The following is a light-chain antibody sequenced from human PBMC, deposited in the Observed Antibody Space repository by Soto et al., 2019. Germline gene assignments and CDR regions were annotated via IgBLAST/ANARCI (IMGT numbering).Light chain of an antibody. CDR1: QSVTDW. J-gene: IGKJ2*02. CDR2: DAS. V-gene: IGKV1-5*01. CDR3: QQYYRSCT. Sequence: DIQLTQSPSTLSASVGDRVTITCRASQSVTDWLPWYQQKPGKAPKLLIYDASSLQSGVPSRFSGSGSGTEFSLTISSLQPDDFATYYCQQYYRSCTFGQGTKVEIK.